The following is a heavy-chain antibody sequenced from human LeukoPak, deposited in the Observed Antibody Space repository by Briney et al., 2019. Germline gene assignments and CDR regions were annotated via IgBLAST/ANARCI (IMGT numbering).Heavy chain of an antibody. CDR1: GFTFSSYA. CDR3: ARLGGIAAAGTYYFDY. J-gene: IGHJ4*02. D-gene: IGHD6-13*01. CDR2: ISGSGGST. V-gene: IGHV3-23*01. Sequence: GGSLRLSCAASGFTFSSYAMSWVRQAPGKGLEWVSAISGSGGSTYYADSVKGRFTISRDNSKNTLYLQMNSLRAEDTAVYYCARLGGIAAAGTYYFDYWGQGTLVTVSS.